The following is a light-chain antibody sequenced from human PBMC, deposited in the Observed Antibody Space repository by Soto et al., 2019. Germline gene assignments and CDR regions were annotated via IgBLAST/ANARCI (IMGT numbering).Light chain of an antibody. V-gene: IGLV2-8*01. CDR3: SSYGGSNNLL. J-gene: IGLJ2*01. CDR2: DVS. Sequence: QSALTQPPSASGSPGQSVTISCTGTSSDVGGYNSVSWYQQHPGKAPKVLIYDVSKRPSGVPDRFSGSKSGNMASLTVSGLQADDEANYYCSSYGGSNNLLFGGGTKVTVL. CDR1: SSDVGGYNS.